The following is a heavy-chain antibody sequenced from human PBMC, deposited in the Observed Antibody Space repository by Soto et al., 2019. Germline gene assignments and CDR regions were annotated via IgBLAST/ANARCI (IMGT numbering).Heavy chain of an antibody. CDR2: IYWDDDK. D-gene: IGHD3-3*01. CDR3: AHTAGVVIPNNWFDP. CDR1: GFSLSTSGVG. Sequence: QITLKESGPTLVKPTQPLTLTCTFSGFSLSTSGVGVGWIRQPPGKALEWLALIYWDDDKRYSPSLKSRLTITKDTSKNQVVLTMTNMDPVDTATYYCAHTAGVVIPNNWFDPWGQGTLVTVSS. V-gene: IGHV2-5*02. J-gene: IGHJ5*02.